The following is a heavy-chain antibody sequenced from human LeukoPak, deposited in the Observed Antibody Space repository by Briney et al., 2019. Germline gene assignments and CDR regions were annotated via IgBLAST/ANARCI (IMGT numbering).Heavy chain of an antibody. J-gene: IGHJ6*03. Sequence: SETLSLTCTVSGGSISSHYWSWIRQPPGKGLEWIGYIYYSGSTNYNPSLKSRVTISVDTSKNQFSLKLSSVTAADTAVYYCARAKYDILTGGAKRKYYYMDVWGKGTTVTVSS. CDR1: GGSISSHY. CDR2: IYYSGST. CDR3: ARAKYDILTGGAKRKYYYMDV. V-gene: IGHV4-59*11. D-gene: IGHD3-9*01.